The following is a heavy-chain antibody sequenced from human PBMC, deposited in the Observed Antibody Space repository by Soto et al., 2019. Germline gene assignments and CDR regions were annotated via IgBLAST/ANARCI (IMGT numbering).Heavy chain of an antibody. D-gene: IGHD5-18*01. J-gene: IGHJ6*02. CDR2: IYYSGTT. Sequence: PSETLSLTCTVSGGSISSGDYYWSWIRQPPGKGLEWIGYIYYSGTTYYNPSLKSRVTISVDTSKNQFSLKVSSVTAAYTAVYYCARALIQLWPHYYYGMDVWGQGTTVTVS. CDR1: GGSISSGDYY. V-gene: IGHV4-30-4*01. CDR3: ARALIQLWPHYYYGMDV.